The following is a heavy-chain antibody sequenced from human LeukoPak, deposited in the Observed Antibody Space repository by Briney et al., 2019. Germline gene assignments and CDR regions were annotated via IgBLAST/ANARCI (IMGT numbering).Heavy chain of an antibody. CDR3: AKGRWNFDY. Sequence: PGASLRLSCVASGFTFSSYGMSWVRQAPGKGLEWVSGISGSGGSSGGSTYYADSVKGRFTISRDNSKNTLYLQMNSLRAEDTAVHYCAKGRWNFDYWGQGTLVTVSS. J-gene: IGHJ4*02. V-gene: IGHV3-23*01. CDR2: ISGSGGSSGGST. D-gene: IGHD1-1*01. CDR1: GFTFSSYG.